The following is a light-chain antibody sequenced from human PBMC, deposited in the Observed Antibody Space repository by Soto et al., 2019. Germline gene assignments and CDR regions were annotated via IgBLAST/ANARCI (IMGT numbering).Light chain of an antibody. V-gene: IGKV3-11*01. Sequence: EIVLTQSPATLSLSPGERATLSCRASQSVSSYLAWYQQKPGQAPRLLIYDASNRATGIPARFSGSGSGTDFTLTISSLEPEDFAVYYCQQYETFSGTFGPGTKVDIK. CDR3: QQYETFSGT. J-gene: IGKJ1*01. CDR1: QSVSSY. CDR2: DAS.